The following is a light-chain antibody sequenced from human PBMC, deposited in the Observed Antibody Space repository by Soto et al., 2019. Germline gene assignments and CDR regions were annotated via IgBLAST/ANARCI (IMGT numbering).Light chain of an antibody. CDR2: SAS. V-gene: IGKV3-20*01. J-gene: IGKJ3*01. CDR3: QLYGTSSGFT. CDR1: QNIGKSS. Sequence: EFVLTQSPATLSLSPGERATLSCRASQNIGKSSLAWYQQKPGQAPRLLISSASRRATGVPDRFGGSGSGTDFVLTISSLEPEDFAVYYCQLYGTSSGFTFGPGTKVDVK.